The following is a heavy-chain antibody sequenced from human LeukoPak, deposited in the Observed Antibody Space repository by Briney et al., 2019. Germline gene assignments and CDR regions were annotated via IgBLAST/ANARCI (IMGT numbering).Heavy chain of an antibody. J-gene: IGHJ4*02. CDR1: GFTFSSYG. V-gene: IGHV3-30*18. Sequence: GGSLRLSCAASGFTFSSYGMHWVRQAPGKGLEWVAVISYDGSNKYYADSVKGRFTISRDNSKNTLYLQMSSLRAEDTAVYYCAKAPSAIAARLAPHDYWGQGTLVTVSS. CDR2: ISYDGSNK. D-gene: IGHD6-6*01. CDR3: AKAPSAIAARLAPHDY.